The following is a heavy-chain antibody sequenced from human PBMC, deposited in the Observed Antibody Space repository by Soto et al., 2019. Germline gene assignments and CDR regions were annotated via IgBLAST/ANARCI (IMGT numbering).Heavy chain of an antibody. CDR3: AKDDSLEWFFPLDA. Sequence: EVHLLESGGGLVQPGGSLRLSCSASGFTFRSYAMSWVRQAPGKGLEWVSGISGGGSDTYYSDSVRGRFTISRDNSKNTLYLQMNSLRVEDSAVYFCAKDDSLEWFFPLDAWGQGTLVTVCS. CDR2: ISGGGSDT. CDR1: GFTFRSYA. V-gene: IGHV3-23*01. D-gene: IGHD3-3*01. J-gene: IGHJ5*02.